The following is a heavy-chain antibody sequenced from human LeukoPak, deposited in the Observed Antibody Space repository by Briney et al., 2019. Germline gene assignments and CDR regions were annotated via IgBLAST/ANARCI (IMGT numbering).Heavy chain of an antibody. CDR2: IYTSGST. J-gene: IGHJ2*01. CDR3: ARESYHYDSSGYYSHWYFDL. V-gene: IGHV4-4*07. CDR1: GGSISSYY. Sequence: SETLSLTCTVSGGSISSYYWSWIRQPAGKGLEWIGRIYTSGSTNYNPSLKSRVTMSVDTSKNQFSLKLSSVTAADTAVYYCARESYHYDSSGYYSHWYFDLWGRGTLVTVSS. D-gene: IGHD3-22*01.